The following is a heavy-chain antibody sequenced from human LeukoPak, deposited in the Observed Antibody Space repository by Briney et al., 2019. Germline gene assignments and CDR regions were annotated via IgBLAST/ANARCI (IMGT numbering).Heavy chain of an antibody. CDR1: GFTFSSYG. CDR3: ARSHMVRGVIDI. D-gene: IGHD3-10*01. V-gene: IGHV3-30*02. J-gene: IGHJ3*02. Sequence: GVSLRLSCAASGFTFSSYGMHWVRQAPGKGLEWVAFIRYDGSNKYYADSVKGRFTISRDNSKNTLYLQMNSLRAEDTAVYYCARSHMVRGVIDIWGQGTMVTVSS. CDR2: IRYDGSNK.